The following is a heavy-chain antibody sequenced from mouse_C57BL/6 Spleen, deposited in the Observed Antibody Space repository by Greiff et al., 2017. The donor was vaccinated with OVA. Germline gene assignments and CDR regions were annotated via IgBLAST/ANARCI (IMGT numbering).Heavy chain of an antibody. D-gene: IGHD1-1*01. Sequence: VQLQQPGAELVKPGASVKLSCKASGYTFTSYWMHWVKQRPGQGLEWIGMIHPNSGSTNYNEKFKSKATLTVDKSSSTAYMQLSSLTSEDSAVYYCANYYGSSLHAMDYWGQGTSVTVSS. CDR1: GYTFTSYW. V-gene: IGHV1-64*01. J-gene: IGHJ4*01. CDR2: IHPNSGST. CDR3: ANYYGSSLHAMDY.